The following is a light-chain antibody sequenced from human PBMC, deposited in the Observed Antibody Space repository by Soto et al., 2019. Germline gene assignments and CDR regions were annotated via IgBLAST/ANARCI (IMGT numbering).Light chain of an antibody. J-gene: IGLJ1*01. CDR2: DVN. V-gene: IGLV2-8*01. CDR3: SAHGGTNPYV. Sequence: QSALTQPPSASGSPGQSVAISCTGTASDIGGYTFVSWYQQHPGKAPKLLIYDVNKRPSGVPDRFSGSKSGNTASLTVSGIHAEDEADYYCSAHGGTNPYVFGTGTKLTVL. CDR1: ASDIGGYTF.